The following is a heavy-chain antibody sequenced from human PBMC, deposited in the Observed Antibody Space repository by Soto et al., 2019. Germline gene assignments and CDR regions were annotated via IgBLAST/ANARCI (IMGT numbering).Heavy chain of an antibody. CDR1: VDSFTSFSDY. J-gene: IGHJ6*02. V-gene: IGHV4-61*01. Sequence: PSEPLSLTCTVSVDSFTSFSDYWSWILHPPGKGLEWIGYIYYSGSADYNPSLGSRVTISIDTSKNQFSLKLTSVTAADTAVYYCARGVGFGYYYYHMDLWGQGTTVTVSS. CDR3: ARGVGFGYYYYHMDL. D-gene: IGHD3-10*01. CDR2: IYYSGSA.